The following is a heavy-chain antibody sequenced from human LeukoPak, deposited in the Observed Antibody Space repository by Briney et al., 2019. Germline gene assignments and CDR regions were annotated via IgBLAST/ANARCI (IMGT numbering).Heavy chain of an antibody. D-gene: IGHD2-2*01. Sequence: PAGSLRLSCAASGFTFSSYWMHWVHQAPGKGLECVSYISSSGSTIYYADSVEGRFTISRDNTKNSLYLQMNSLRAQHTDVYYCRRSPYRRVGSTSSYLAYWGQGILVTVSS. J-gene: IGHJ4*02. CDR3: RRSPYRRVGSTSSYLAY. CDR1: GFTFSSYW. V-gene: IGHV3-48*03. CDR2: ISSSGSTI.